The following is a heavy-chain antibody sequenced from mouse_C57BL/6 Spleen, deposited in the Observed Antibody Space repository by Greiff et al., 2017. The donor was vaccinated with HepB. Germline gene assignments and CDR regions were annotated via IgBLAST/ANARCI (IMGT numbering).Heavy chain of an antibody. D-gene: IGHD4-1*01. CDR1: GYTFTSYW. V-gene: IGHV1-64*01. CDR3: ARWEFTYYFDY. J-gene: IGHJ2*01. CDR2: IHPNSGST. Sequence: QVQLQQPGAELVKPGASVKLSCKASGYTFTSYWMHWVKQRPGQGLEWIGMIHPNSGSTNYNEKFKSKATLTVDKSSSTAYMQLSSLTSEDSAVYYCARWEFTYYFDYWGQGTTLTVSS.